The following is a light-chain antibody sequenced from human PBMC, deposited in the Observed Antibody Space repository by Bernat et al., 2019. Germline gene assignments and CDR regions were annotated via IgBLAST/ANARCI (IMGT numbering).Light chain of an antibody. CDR1: SSNIGSDT. CDR3: CSYTGRNPPYV. Sequence: QSVLTQPPSVSATPGQRVTISCSGSSSNIGSDTVNWYHQVPGTAPKLLIYSTNRRPSGVPDRFSGSKSGTSASLAISGLQSEDEADYYCCSYTGRNPPYVFGTGTKVTVL. CDR2: STN. J-gene: IGLJ1*01. V-gene: IGLV1-44*01.